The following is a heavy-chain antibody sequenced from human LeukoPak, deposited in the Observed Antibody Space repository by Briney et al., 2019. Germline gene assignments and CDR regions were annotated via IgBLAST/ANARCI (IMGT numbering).Heavy chain of an antibody. Sequence: GGSLRLSCAASGVTFSSYAMSWVRQAPGEGLEWGSAISGSGGSTYYADSVKGRFTISRDNSKNTLYLQMNSLRAEDTAVYYCAKEPHPRIGELLWPLDYWGQGTMVTVSS. D-gene: IGHD3-10*01. V-gene: IGHV3-23*01. CDR1: GVTFSSYA. CDR3: AKEPHPRIGELLWPLDY. CDR2: ISGSGGST. J-gene: IGHJ4*02.